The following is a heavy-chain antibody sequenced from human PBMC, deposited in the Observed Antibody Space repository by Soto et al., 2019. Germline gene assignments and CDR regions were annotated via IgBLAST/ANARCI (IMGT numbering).Heavy chain of an antibody. V-gene: IGHV3-21*01. Sequence: EVQLVESGGGLVKPGGSLRLSCAASGFTFSSYSMNWVRQAPGKGLEWVSSISSSSSYIYYADSVKGRFTISRDNAKNSRYLQMNSLRAEDTAVYYCANFDWSIHYYYYYGMDVWGQGTTVTVSS. J-gene: IGHJ6*02. CDR2: ISSSSSYI. CDR1: GFTFSSYS. CDR3: ANFDWSIHYYYYYGMDV. D-gene: IGHD3-9*01.